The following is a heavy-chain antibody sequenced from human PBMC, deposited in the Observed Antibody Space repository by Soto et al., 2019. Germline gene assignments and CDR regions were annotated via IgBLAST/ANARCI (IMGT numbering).Heavy chain of an antibody. CDR1: GGSISTGGYY. J-gene: IGHJ4*02. CDR3: AGGRSVTLFDN. D-gene: IGHD4-17*01. V-gene: IGHV4-31*03. Sequence: QVQLQESGPGLVKPSQTLSLTCTVSGGSISTGGYYWTWIRQHPGKGLEWIGYIYYSGTTYYNPSLKRRVTISVDTSKNQFSLKLSSVTAADTAVYYCAGGRSVTLFDNWGQGTLVSVSS. CDR2: IYYSGTT.